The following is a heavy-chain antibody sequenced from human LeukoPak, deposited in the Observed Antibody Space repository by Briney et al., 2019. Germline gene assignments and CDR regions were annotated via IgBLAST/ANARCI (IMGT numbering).Heavy chain of an antibody. J-gene: IGHJ3*02. V-gene: IGHV3-7*01. CDR1: GFISGAYW. CDR3: ARRARYCTSTSCYTIGAFDI. CDR2: IKLDGSET. D-gene: IGHD2-2*02. Sequence: KSGGSLRLSCAASGFISGAYWMSWVRQAPGKGLEWVANIKLDGSETYYVDSVEGRFTISRDNAKNPLYLQMNSLRAEDTAVYYCARRARYCTSTSCYTIGAFDIWGQGTVVTVSS.